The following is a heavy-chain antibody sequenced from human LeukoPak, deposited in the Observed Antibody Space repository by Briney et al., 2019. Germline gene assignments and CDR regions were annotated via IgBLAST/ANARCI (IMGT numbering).Heavy chain of an antibody. V-gene: IGHV1-2*02. J-gene: IGHJ5*02. D-gene: IGHD2-2*02. CDR2: INPNSGGT. Sequence: ASVKVSCKASGYTFTGYYMHWVRQAPGQRLEWMGWINPNSGGTNYAQKFQGRVTMTRDTSISTAYMELSRLRSDDTAVYYCARDLGPYIVVVPAAILDHNWFDPWGQGTLVTVSS. CDR3: ARDLGPYIVVVPAAILDHNWFDP. CDR1: GYTFTGYY.